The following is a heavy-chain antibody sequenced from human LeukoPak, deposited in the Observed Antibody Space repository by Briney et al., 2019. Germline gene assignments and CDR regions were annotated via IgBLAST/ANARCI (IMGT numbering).Heavy chain of an antibody. Sequence: SEALSLTCAVYGGSFSGYYWSWIRQPPGKGLEWIGEINHSGSTNYNPSLKSRVTISVDTSKNLFSLKLSSVTAADTAVYYCARVTYYYGSGSYSYYVDYWGQGTLVTVSS. V-gene: IGHV4-34*01. D-gene: IGHD3-10*01. CDR1: GGSFSGYY. CDR2: INHSGST. J-gene: IGHJ4*02. CDR3: ARVTYYYGSGSYSYYVDY.